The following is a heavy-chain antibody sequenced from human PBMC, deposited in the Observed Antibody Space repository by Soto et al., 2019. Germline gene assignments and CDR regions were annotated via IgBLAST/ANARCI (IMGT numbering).Heavy chain of an antibody. V-gene: IGHV3-23*01. D-gene: IGHD2-15*01. J-gene: IGHJ4*02. Sequence: PGGSLKLACAASGFTFSSYAMSGVRQAPGKGLEWVSAISGSGGSTYYADSVKGRFTISRDNSKNTLYLQMNSLRAEDTAVYYCAKAYERCSGGSCYRVVHLDDWGQGTMVTVSS. CDR3: AKAYERCSGGSCYRVVHLDD. CDR2: ISGSGGST. CDR1: GFTFSSYA.